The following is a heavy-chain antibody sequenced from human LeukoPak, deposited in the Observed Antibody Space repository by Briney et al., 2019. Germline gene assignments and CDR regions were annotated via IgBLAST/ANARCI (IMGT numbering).Heavy chain of an antibody. V-gene: IGHV4-59*01. Sequence: GSLRLSCAASGFTFRSCAMSWIRQPPGKGLEWLGYIYYSGSTNYNPSLKSRVTISVDTSKNQFSLKLSSVTAADTAVYYCARDGGGSYYVAAFDIWGQGTMVTVSS. CDR2: IYYSGST. CDR3: ARDGGGSYYVAAFDI. J-gene: IGHJ3*02. CDR1: GFTFRSCA. D-gene: IGHD1-26*01.